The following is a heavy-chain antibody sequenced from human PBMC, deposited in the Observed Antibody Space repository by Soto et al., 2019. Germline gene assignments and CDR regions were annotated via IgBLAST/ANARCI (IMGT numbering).Heavy chain of an antibody. J-gene: IGHJ1*01. CDR1: GGSIRSGGDY. CDR3: ARFMGQQLEYFQH. Sequence: QVQLQESGPGLVKPSQTLSLTCTVSGGSIRSGGDYWSWIRQHPGKGLEWIGYIYYSGSTYYNPSLKSRVTISVDTSKNQFSLKLSSVTAADTAVYYCARFMGQQLEYFQHWGQGTLVTVSS. V-gene: IGHV4-31*03. CDR2: IYYSGST. D-gene: IGHD6-13*01.